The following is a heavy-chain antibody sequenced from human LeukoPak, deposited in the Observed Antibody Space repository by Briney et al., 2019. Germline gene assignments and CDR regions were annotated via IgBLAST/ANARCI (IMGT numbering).Heavy chain of an antibody. CDR3: ARRVVASVDY. Sequence: PSETLSLTCAVYGGSFSGYYWSWIRQPPGKGLEWIGEINHSGSTNYNPSLKSRVTISVDTSKNQFSLKLSSVTAADTAVYYCARRVVASVDYWGQGTLVTVSS. CDR1: GGSFSGYY. J-gene: IGHJ4*02. V-gene: IGHV4-34*01. D-gene: IGHD5-12*01. CDR2: INHSGST.